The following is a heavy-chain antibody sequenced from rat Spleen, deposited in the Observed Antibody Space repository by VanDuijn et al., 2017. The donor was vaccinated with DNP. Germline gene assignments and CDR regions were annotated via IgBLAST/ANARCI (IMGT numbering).Heavy chain of an antibody. D-gene: IGHD3-4*01. J-gene: IGHJ2*01. V-gene: IGHV2S12*01. CDR1: GFSLTTNG. Sequence: QVQLKESGPGLVQPSQTLSLTCTVSGFSLTTNGVSWVRQPPGKGLAWIAAISSGGNTYYNSALKSRLSISRNTSKSQLFLRMNSLQTEDTAIYFCTREREPNDNPYYFDFWGQGVLVTVSS. CDR3: TREREPNDNPYYFDF. CDR2: ISSGGNT.